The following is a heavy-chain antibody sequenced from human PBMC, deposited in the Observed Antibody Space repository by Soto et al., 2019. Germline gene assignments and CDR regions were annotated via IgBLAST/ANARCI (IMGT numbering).Heavy chain of an antibody. V-gene: IGHV3-30*18. D-gene: IGHD1-1*01. CDR3: AKDVKLSVSSVYYYYGMDV. CDR1: GFTLSSYE. Sequence: QVQLVESGGGVVQPGRSLRLSCAASGFTLSSYEMHWVRQAPGKGLEWVAVISNDGSSQYYADSVKGRFTISRDNSKNTLYLQMNSLSTEDTAVYFCAKDVKLSVSSVYYYYGMDVWGLGTTVTVSS. J-gene: IGHJ6*02. CDR2: ISNDGSSQ.